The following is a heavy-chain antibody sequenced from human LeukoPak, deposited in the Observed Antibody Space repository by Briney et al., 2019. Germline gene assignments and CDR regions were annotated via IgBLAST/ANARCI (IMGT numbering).Heavy chain of an antibody. CDR1: GFTFSDYA. J-gene: IGHJ3*02. Sequence: PGGSLRLSCAASGFTFSDYALNWVRQAPGKGLEWVAVISYDGSNKYYADSVKGRFTISRDNSKNTLYLQMNSLRAGDTAFYYCVKGGVSPTFTHIFDIWGQGTIVTVSS. V-gene: IGHV3-30-3*01. CDR2: ISYDGSNK. D-gene: IGHD2/OR15-2a*01. CDR3: VKGGVSPTFTHIFDI.